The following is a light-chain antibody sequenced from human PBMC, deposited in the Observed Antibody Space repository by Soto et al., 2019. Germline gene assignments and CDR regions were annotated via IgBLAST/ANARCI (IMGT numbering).Light chain of an antibody. CDR3: QQSYSTFTWT. J-gene: IGKJ1*01. Sequence: DIQMTQSPATLSSYLLDMVTITCRASQSISSYLNWYQQKPGKAPKLLIYAASSLQSGVPSRFSGSGSGTDFTLTISSLQPEDFATYYCQQSYSTFTWTFGQGTKVDIK. CDR2: AAS. V-gene: IGKV1-39*01. CDR1: QSISSY.